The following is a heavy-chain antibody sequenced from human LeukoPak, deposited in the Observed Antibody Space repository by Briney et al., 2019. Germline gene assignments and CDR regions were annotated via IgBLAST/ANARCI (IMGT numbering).Heavy chain of an antibody. V-gene: IGHV5-51*01. D-gene: IGHD6-19*01. Sequence: GESLKISCRGSGYSFTSYWIGWVRQRPGKGLEWVGIIYPGDSDTRYSPSFQGQVTISADKSISTAYLQWSSLKASDTAMYYCARREQWLVAEYFQHWGQGTLVTVSS. CDR1: GYSFTSYW. CDR2: IYPGDSDT. CDR3: ARREQWLVAEYFQH. J-gene: IGHJ1*01.